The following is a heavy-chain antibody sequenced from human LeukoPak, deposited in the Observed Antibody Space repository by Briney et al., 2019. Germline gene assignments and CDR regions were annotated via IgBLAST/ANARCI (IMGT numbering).Heavy chain of an antibody. Sequence: GGSLRLSCVASGFTFSDYAMNWVRQAPGKGLEWVFTFKTNYNQVYYAESVRGRFTISTDNSKNTAYLQMNSLRVEDTALYYCARSVPDYTRFDFWGQGALVTVSS. CDR2: FKTNYNQV. D-gene: IGHD4-11*01. V-gene: IGHV3-23*05. CDR3: ARSVPDYTRFDF. J-gene: IGHJ4*02. CDR1: GFTFSDYA.